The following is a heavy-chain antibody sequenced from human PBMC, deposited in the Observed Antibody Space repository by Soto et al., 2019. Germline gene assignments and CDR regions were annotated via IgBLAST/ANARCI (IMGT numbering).Heavy chain of an antibody. CDR3: ARGRTGSSHFDY. V-gene: IGHV3-23*01. Sequence: EVQLLESGGGLVQPGGSLRLSCAASGFTFSSYAMSWVRQAPGKGLEWVSAISGSGGSTYYADSVKGRFTISRDNSKNTLYLQMNSLRSEDTAVYYCARGRTGSSHFDYWGQGTLVTVSS. CDR1: GFTFSSYA. J-gene: IGHJ4*02. D-gene: IGHD6-13*01. CDR2: ISGSGGST.